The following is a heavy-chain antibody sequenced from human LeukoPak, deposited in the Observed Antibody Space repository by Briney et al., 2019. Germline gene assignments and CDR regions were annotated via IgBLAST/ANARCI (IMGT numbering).Heavy chain of an antibody. CDR1: AYSFTSYW. D-gene: IGHD1-7*01. J-gene: IGHJ5*02. Sequence: GESLKISCKGSAYSFTSYWVGWVRQMPGKGLEWMGIIYPSDSDTRYSPSFQGQVTISADKSINTAYLQWSRLKASDTAVYFCARGNWNYEDGWFDPWGQGTLVTVSS. CDR2: IYPSDSDT. V-gene: IGHV5-51*01. CDR3: ARGNWNYEDGWFDP.